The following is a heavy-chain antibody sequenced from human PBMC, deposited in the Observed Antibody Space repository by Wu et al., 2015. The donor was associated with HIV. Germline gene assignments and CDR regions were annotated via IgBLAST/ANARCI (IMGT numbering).Heavy chain of an antibody. D-gene: IGHD5-18*01. J-gene: IGHJ4*02. CDR2: IIPVFGTT. Sequence: QVQLVQSGAEVKKPGSSVKVSCKASGDTFNIYAFSWVRQAPGQGLEWMGAIIPVFGTTSYAQKFQGRVTMTRNTSISTAYMELSRLRSDDTAVYYCAGGGGRTSMDPFDFWGQGTLVTVSS. CDR3: AGGGGRTSMDPFDF. V-gene: IGHV1-69*05. CDR1: GDTFNIYA.